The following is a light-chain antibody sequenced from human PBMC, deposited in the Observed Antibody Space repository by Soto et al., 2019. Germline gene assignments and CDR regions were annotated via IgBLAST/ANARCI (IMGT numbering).Light chain of an antibody. CDR1: QSAGTS. V-gene: IGKV3D-15*01. Sequence: EIVMTQSPDTLSVSPGERVSLSCRASQSAGTSLAWYQQKPGQAPTLLIYGASTRDTGIPARFSGSGSGTEFTLTISTLQSEDVAVYYCQQHNDWPLTFGGGTKVEI. J-gene: IGKJ4*01. CDR3: QQHNDWPLT. CDR2: GAS.